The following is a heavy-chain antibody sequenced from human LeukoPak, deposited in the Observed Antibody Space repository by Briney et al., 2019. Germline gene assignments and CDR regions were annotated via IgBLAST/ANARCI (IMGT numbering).Heavy chain of an antibody. CDR1: GGSISSSSYY. J-gene: IGHJ5*02. CDR3: ARVRWGGIDP. V-gene: IGHV4-39*07. Sequence: SETLSLTCTVSGGSISSSSYYWGWIRQPPGKGLEWIGSIYYSGSTYYNPSLKSRVTISVDTSKNQFSLKLSSVTAADTAVYYCARVRWGGIDPWGQGTLVTVSS. D-gene: IGHD3-16*01. CDR2: IYYSGST.